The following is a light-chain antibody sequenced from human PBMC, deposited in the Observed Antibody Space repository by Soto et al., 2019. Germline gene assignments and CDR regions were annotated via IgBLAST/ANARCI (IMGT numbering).Light chain of an antibody. Sequence: QSVLTQPASVSGSPGQSITISCTGSSSDVGAYTSVSWYQQHPGKAPKLMIYEVSNRPSGVSRRFSGSKSGNTASLTISGLQAEDEAHYYCSSYTSDNRDYAFGTGTKVTVL. J-gene: IGLJ1*01. CDR2: EVS. CDR1: SSDVGAYTS. CDR3: SSYTSDNRDYA. V-gene: IGLV2-14*01.